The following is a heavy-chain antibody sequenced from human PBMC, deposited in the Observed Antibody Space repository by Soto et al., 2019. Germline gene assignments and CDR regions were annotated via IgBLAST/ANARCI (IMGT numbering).Heavy chain of an antibody. CDR2: IKSKTDGETA. J-gene: IGHJ4*02. CDR1: GFTFGNAW. Sequence: EVQLVESGGGLVKPGGSLRLSCAASGFTFGNAWMNWVRQTPGKGLEWVGRIKSKTDGETADYAAPVKGRFTISRDDSKNALYLQMSSLKTEDTAVYYCTTDRGHMYDFDYWGQGTLVPVSS. V-gene: IGHV3-15*01. D-gene: IGHD5-18*01. CDR3: TTDRGHMYDFDY.